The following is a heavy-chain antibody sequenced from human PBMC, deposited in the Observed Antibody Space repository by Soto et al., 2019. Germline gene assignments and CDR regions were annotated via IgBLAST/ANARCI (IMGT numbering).Heavy chain of an antibody. CDR3: ARENERCSGGSCYYFDS. Sequence: QLQLQESGSGLVKPSQTLSLTCAVSGGSISSGGYSWSWIRQPPGKGLEWIGYIYHSGSTYYNPSLKSRVTISVDRSKNQFSLKLSSVTAADTAVYYCARENERCSGGSCYYFDSWGQGTLVTVSS. CDR1: GGSISSGGYS. D-gene: IGHD2-15*01. V-gene: IGHV4-30-2*01. CDR2: IYHSGST. J-gene: IGHJ4*02.